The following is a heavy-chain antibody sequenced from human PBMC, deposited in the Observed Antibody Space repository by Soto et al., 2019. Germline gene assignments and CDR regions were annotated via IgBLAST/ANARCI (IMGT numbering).Heavy chain of an antibody. D-gene: IGHD2-15*01. CDR3: ASGYCSGGSCYPYYYGMDV. J-gene: IGHJ6*02. CDR1: GFTFSSYG. V-gene: IGHV3-33*01. CDR2: IWYDGSNK. Sequence: QVQLVESGGGVVQPGRSLRLSCAASGFTFSSYGMHRVSQAPGKGLEWVAVIWYDGSNKYYADSVQGRFTISRDNSKNTLYLQMNSLRAEDTAVYYCASGYCSGGSCYPYYYGMDVWGQGTTVTVSS.